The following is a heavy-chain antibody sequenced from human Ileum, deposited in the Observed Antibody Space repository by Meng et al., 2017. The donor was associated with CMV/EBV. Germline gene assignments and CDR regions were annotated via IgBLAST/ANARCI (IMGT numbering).Heavy chain of an antibody. CDR2: IHSGGST. CDR1: GFTVSSNY. J-gene: IGHJ4*02. Sequence: GGSLRLSCAASGFTVSSNYMSWVRQTPGKGLEWVSLIHSGGSTYYADSVKGRFTISRDNSKSTVFLQMDSLTIEDTAMYYCAMRSITSSHLFWGRGTLVTVSS. CDR3: AMRSITSSHLF. D-gene: IGHD6-6*01. V-gene: IGHV3-53*05.